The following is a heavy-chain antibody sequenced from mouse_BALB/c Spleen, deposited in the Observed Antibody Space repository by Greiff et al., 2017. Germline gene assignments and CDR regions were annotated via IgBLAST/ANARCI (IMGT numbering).Heavy chain of an antibody. V-gene: IGHV3-2*02. CDR3: ARDGLYYGFYFDY. D-gene: IGHD1-1*01. CDR2: ISYSGST. J-gene: IGHJ2*01. CDR1: GYSITSDYA. Sequence: DVKLQESGPGLVKPSQSLSLTCTVTGYSITSDYAWNWIRQFPGNKLEWMGYISYSGSTSYNPSLKSRISITRDTSKNQFFLQLNSVTTEDTATYYCARDGLYYGFYFDYWGQGTTLTVSS.